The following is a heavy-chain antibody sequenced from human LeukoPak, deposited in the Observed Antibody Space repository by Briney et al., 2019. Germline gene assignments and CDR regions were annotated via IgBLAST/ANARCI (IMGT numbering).Heavy chain of an antibody. D-gene: IGHD3-3*01. Sequence: GGSLRLSCAASGFTFSSYAMSWARQAPGKGLEWVSAISGSGGSTYYADSVKGRFSISRDNLKNTLYLQMHSLRAEDRAIYYCAKGIFGVIHNGIDVWGQGTAVTVSS. CDR2: ISGSGGST. CDR3: AKGIFGVIHNGIDV. V-gene: IGHV3-23*01. CDR1: GFTFSSYA. J-gene: IGHJ6*02.